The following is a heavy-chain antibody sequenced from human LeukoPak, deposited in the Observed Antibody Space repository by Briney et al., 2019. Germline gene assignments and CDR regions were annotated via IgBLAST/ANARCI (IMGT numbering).Heavy chain of an antibody. CDR3: ARALMLYSSSWGYYFDY. CDR2: INHSGST. CDR1: GGSFRGYY. D-gene: IGHD6-13*01. V-gene: IGHV4-34*01. Sequence: SETLSLTCAVHGGSFRGYYWSWIRQPPGKGLEWIGEINHSGSTNYNPSLKSRVTISVDTSKNQFSLKLSSVTAADTAVYYCARALMLYSSSWGYYFDYWGQGTLVTVSS. J-gene: IGHJ4*02.